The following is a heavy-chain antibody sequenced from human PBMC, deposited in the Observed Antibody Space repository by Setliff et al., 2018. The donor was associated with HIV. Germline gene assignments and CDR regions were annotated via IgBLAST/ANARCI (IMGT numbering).Heavy chain of an antibody. V-gene: IGHV4-34*01. CDR3: ARGGYSSKWYSWFDP. J-gene: IGHJ5*01. D-gene: IGHD2-2*01. CDR2: INYSGIT. Sequence: PSETLSLTCAVYGGSFSGYYWSWIRQPPGKGLEWIGEINYSGITNYNSSLQSRVTISIDTTKKQLFLRVRSVTAADTAVYYCARGGYSSKWYSWFDPWGQGTLVTVSS. CDR1: GGSFSGYY.